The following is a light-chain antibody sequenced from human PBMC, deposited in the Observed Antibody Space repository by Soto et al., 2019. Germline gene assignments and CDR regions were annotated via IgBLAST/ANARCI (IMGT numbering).Light chain of an antibody. V-gene: IGKV3-15*01. J-gene: IGKJ1*01. CDR2: GAS. CDR1: QSISNN. CDR3: PQYNNWWT. Sequence: EIVMTQSPATLSVSPGERATLSCRASQSISNNLAWYHQRPGQAPRLLIYGASTRATGIPARFSGSGSGTEFTLTISSLQSEDFEVYSCPQYNNWWTFGQGTRVEIK.